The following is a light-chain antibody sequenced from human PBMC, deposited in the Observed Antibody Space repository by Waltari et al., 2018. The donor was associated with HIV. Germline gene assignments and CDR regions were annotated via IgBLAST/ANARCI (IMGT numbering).Light chain of an antibody. V-gene: IGLV1-36*01. J-gene: IGLJ2*01. CDR2: YSA. CDR3: AAAWDDSLNGPV. Sequence: QSVLTQPPSVSEAPRQRVTISCSGSSSNIGNNAVNWYQQLPGKAPKLLLFYSALLPSVVSDRFSGSKSGTSASLAISGLQSEDEADYYCAAAWDDSLNGPVFGGGTKLPVL. CDR1: SSNIGNNA.